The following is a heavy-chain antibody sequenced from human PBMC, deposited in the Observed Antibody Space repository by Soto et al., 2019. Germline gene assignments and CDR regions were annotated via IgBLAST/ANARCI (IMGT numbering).Heavy chain of an antibody. CDR1: GGSISSDDYY. V-gene: IGHV4-30-4*01. CDR3: ARDLDGLHDDTSGPFPRPG. Sequence: SETLSLTCTVSGGSISSDDYYWSWIRQAPGRGLEWIGYIHSSGSIYYNPSLKSRATMSRYTAGNQFSLKVSSVTVADTAVYYCARDLDGLHDDTSGPFPRPGWGQGTLVTVSS. J-gene: IGHJ1*01. CDR2: IHSSGSI. D-gene: IGHD3-22*01.